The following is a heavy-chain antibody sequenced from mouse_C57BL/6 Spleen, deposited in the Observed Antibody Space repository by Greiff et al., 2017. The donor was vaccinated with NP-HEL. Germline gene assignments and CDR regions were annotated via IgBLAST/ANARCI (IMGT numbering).Heavy chain of an antibody. V-gene: IGHV3-1*01. Sequence: EVQVVESGPGMVKPSQSLSLTCTVTGYSITSGYDWHWIRHFPGNKLEWMGYISYSGSTNYNPSLKSRISITHDTSKNHFFLKLNSVTTEDTATYYCARDDGYSWYFDVWGTGTTVTVSS. D-gene: IGHD2-3*01. CDR2: ISYSGST. CDR1: GYSITSGYD. CDR3: ARDDGYSWYFDV. J-gene: IGHJ1*03.